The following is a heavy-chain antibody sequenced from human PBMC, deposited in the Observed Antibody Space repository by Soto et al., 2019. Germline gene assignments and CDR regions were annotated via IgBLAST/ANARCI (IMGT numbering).Heavy chain of an antibody. J-gene: IGHJ4*02. Sequence: GGSLRLSCAASGFTFSSYAMSWVRQAPGKGLEWVSAISGSGGSTYYADSVKGRFTISRDNSKNTLYLQMNSLRAEDTAVYYCAKDPIIAVAGQYFDYRGPAPLVTVSS. CDR1: GFTFSSYA. V-gene: IGHV3-23*01. CDR3: AKDPIIAVAGQYFDY. CDR2: ISGSGGST. D-gene: IGHD6-19*01.